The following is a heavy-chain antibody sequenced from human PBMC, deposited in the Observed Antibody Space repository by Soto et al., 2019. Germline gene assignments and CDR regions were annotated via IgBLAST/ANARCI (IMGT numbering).Heavy chain of an antibody. J-gene: IGHJ4*02. CDR1: GFTFSSYT. D-gene: IGHD3-22*01. V-gene: IGHV3-7*03. CDR3: AKTLYYYDSSGYQ. Sequence: SCAASGFTFSSYTMHWVRQAPGKGLEWVANIKQDGSEKYYVDSVKGRFTISRDNSKNTLYLQMNSLRAEDTAVYYCAKTLYYYDSSGYQWGQGTLVTVSS. CDR2: IKQDGSEK.